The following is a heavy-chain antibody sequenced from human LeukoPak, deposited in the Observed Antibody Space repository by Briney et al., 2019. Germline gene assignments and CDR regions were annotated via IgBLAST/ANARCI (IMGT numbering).Heavy chain of an antibody. CDR2: INSDGSST. V-gene: IGHV3-74*01. J-gene: IGHJ3*02. D-gene: IGHD3-16*01. Sequence: GGSLRLSCAASGFTFSSYGMHWVRQAPGKGLVWVSRINSDGSSTSYADSVKGRFTISRDNAKNTLYLQMNSLRAEDTAVYYCARRLGLDDAFDIWGQGTMVTVSS. CDR3: ARRLGLDDAFDI. CDR1: GFTFSSYG.